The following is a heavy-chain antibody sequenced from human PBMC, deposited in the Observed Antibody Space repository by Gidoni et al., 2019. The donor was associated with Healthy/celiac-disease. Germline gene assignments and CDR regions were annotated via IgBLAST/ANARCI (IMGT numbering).Heavy chain of an antibody. V-gene: IGHV3-30*18. CDR1: GFTFSSYG. D-gene: IGHD5-18*01. CDR2: ISYDGSNK. Sequence: QVQLVESGGGVVQPGRSLRLSCAASGFTFSSYGMHWVRQAPGKGLEWVAVISYDGSNKYYADSVKSRFTISIDNSKNTLYLQMNSLRAEDTAVYYCAKEDTAMVTGDYYFDYWGQGTLVTVSS. J-gene: IGHJ4*02. CDR3: AKEDTAMVTGDYYFDY.